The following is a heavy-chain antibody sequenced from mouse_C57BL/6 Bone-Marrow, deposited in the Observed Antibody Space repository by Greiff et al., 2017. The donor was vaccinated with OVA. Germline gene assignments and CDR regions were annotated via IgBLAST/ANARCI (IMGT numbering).Heavy chain of an antibody. CDR3: ARYKGRVAVDYFDY. Sequence: EVKLVESGGGLVQPGDSLSLSCAASGFTFTNYYMSWVRQPPGQALEWLAFIRNKPNGSTTEYSASVQGRFTISRDNSQSILYLQMNALRAEDSATYYCARYKGRVAVDYFDYWGQGTALTVSS. J-gene: IGHJ2*01. V-gene: IGHV7-3*01. D-gene: IGHD1-1*01. CDR2: IRNKPNGSTT. CDR1: GFTFTNYY.